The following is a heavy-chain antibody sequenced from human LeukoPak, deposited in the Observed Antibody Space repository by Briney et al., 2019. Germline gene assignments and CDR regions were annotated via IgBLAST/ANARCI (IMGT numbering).Heavy chain of an antibody. D-gene: IGHD3-10*01. V-gene: IGHV3-48*01. Sequence: GGSLRLSCAASGFTFSSYTMNWVRQPPGKGLEWVSNIGTSSTTIYYADSVKGRFTISRDNTKNTLYLQMNSLRAEDTAVYYCASSGSYVAHYYGMDVWGQGTTVTVSS. CDR2: IGTSSTTI. CDR1: GFTFSSYT. CDR3: ASSGSYVAHYYGMDV. J-gene: IGHJ6*02.